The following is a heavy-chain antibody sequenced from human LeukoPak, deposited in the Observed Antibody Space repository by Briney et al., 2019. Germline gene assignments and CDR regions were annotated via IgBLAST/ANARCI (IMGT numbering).Heavy chain of an antibody. Sequence: PGGSLRLSCTASGFTFSSYWMHWVRQAPGKGLVWVSRINSDGSSTSYADSVKGRFTISRDNAKNTLYLQMNSLRAEDTAVYYCAMGPYYYDSSGYYYWGQGTLVTVSS. J-gene: IGHJ4*02. D-gene: IGHD3-22*01. CDR1: GFTFSSYW. V-gene: IGHV3-74*01. CDR2: INSDGSST. CDR3: AMGPYYYDSSGYYY.